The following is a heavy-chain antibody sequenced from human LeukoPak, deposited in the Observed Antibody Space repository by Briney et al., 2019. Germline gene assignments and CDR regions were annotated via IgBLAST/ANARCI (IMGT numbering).Heavy chain of an antibody. D-gene: IGHD1-26*01. J-gene: IGHJ4*02. CDR3: GGRGWEDFYY. V-gene: IGHV4-61*01. Sequence: SETLFLTCTVSGGSVSRGSYYSSCIRQPPGKGLEWIGYIYYSGRTNYNPSLRRRVTISVDTSKIQCSLKPSSVRAADTAVYYCGGRGWEDFYYWGQGNLVTVSS. CDR2: IYYSGRT. CDR1: GGSVSRGSYY.